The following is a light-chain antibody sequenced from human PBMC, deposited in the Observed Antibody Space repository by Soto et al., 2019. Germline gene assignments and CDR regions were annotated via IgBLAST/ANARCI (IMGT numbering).Light chain of an antibody. CDR2: AAS. V-gene: IGKV1-39*01. CDR3: QQSYSTLTWT. CDR1: QSISSY. J-gene: IGKJ1*01. Sequence: DIQMTQSPSSLSASIGDRVTIACRASQSISSYLSWYQQKSGKAPEVLIYAASSLQSGVPSRFSGSGSGTDFTLTISSLQPEDFATYYCQQSYSTLTWTFGQGTKVEIK.